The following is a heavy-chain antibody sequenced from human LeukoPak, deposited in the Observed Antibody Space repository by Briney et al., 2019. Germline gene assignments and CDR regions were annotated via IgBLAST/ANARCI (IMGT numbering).Heavy chain of an antibody. V-gene: IGHV3-21*01. J-gene: IGHJ5*01. CDR2: ISSNSRYI. CDR3: SETPGEGHGAGSYTFAS. D-gene: IGHD3-10*01. CDR1: GFTFSSYA. Sequence: GGSLRLSCAASGFTFSSYAMSWVRQAPGKGLEWVSSISSNSRYIYYANSVKGRFTISRDNAKNSLYLQMISLRAEDTAVYSCSETPGEGHGAGSYTFASWGQEPWSPSPQ.